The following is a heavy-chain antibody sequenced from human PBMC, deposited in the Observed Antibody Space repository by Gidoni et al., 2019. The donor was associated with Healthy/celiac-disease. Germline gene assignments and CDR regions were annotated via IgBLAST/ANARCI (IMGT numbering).Heavy chain of an antibody. J-gene: IGHJ6*02. D-gene: IGHD3-3*01. Sequence: EVQLVETGGGLIQPGGSLRLSCAASGFTVRSNYMSWVRQAPGKGLEWVSVIYSGGSTYYADAVKGRFTISRDNSKNTLYLQMNSLRAEDTAVYYCAREEWSKGYYYYGMDVWGQGTTVTVSS. CDR2: IYSGGST. CDR1: GFTVRSNY. CDR3: AREEWSKGYYYYGMDV. V-gene: IGHV3-53*02.